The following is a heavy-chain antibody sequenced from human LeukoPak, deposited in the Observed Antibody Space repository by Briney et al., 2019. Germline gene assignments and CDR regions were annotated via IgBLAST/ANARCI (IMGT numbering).Heavy chain of an antibody. V-gene: IGHV3-21*01. CDR2: ISSGSSYI. D-gene: IGHD3-10*01. J-gene: IGHJ4*02. Sequence: GGSLRLSCAASGFTFSSYNMNWVRQAPGKGLEWVSSISSGSSYIYYADSVKGRFTISRDNAKNSLYLQMNSLRDEDTAVYYCARLEYYYVSGNYYKLFDYWGQGTLVTVCS. CDR3: ARLEYYYVSGNYYKLFDY. CDR1: GFTFSSYN.